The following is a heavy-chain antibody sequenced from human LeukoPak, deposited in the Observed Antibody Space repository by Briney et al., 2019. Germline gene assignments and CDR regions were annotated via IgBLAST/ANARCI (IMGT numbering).Heavy chain of an antibody. Sequence: SETLSLTCTVSGGSISSYYWSWIRQPPGKGLEWIGYIYYSGSTNYNPSLKSRVTISVDTSKNQFSLKLSSVTAADTAVYYCARQETAADYYFDYWGQGTLVTVSS. CDR1: GGSISSYY. CDR2: IYYSGST. CDR3: ARQETAADYYFDY. V-gene: IGHV4-59*01. D-gene: IGHD6-13*01. J-gene: IGHJ4*02.